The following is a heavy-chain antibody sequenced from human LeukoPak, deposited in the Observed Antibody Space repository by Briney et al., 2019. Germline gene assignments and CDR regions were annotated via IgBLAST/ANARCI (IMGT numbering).Heavy chain of an antibody. CDR3: AKAGNYYGSGSYKNWFDP. V-gene: IGHV3-7*03. Sequence: GGSLRLSCAASGFTFSSYWMSWVRQAPGKGLEWAANIKQDGSEKYYADSVKGRFTISRDNAKNSLYLQMNSLRAEDTALYYCAKAGNYYGSGSYKNWFDPWGQGTLVTVSS. J-gene: IGHJ5*02. D-gene: IGHD3-10*01. CDR1: GFTFSSYW. CDR2: IKQDGSEK.